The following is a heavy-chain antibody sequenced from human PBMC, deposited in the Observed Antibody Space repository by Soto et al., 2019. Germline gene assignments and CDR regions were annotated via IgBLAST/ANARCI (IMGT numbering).Heavy chain of an antibody. Sequence: TLSLTGTVSGCPISGYYWTWIRHSPEKGLEYIGYISYSGSTNYNPSLKSRVTTSLDTSKNQFSLKLSSVTAADTAIYYPSSLKFDILTGYYAFDLWGQGTMVTVSS. CDR1: GCPISGYY. D-gene: IGHD3-9*01. V-gene: IGHV4-59*08. CDR2: ISYSGST. J-gene: IGHJ3*01. CDR3: SSLKFDILTGYYAFDL.